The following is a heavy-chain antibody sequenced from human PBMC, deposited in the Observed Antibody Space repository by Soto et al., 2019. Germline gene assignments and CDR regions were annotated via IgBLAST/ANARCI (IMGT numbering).Heavy chain of an antibody. CDR2: IIPIFGTA. CDR1: GGTFSSYA. D-gene: IGHD5-18*01. CDR3: AREDTAMVLGYYGMDV. J-gene: IGHJ6*02. Sequence: QVQLVQSGAEVKKPGSSVKVSCKASGGTFSSYAISWVRQAPGQGLEWMGGIIPIFGTANYAQKFQGRVTITADESTSTAYMGLSSLRSEDTAVYYCAREDTAMVLGYYGMDVWGQGTTVTVSS. V-gene: IGHV1-69*01.